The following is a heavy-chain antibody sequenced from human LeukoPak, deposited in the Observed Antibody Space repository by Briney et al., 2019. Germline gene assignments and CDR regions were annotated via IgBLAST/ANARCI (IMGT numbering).Heavy chain of an antibody. Sequence: PGGSLRLSCAASGFIFNTYSMNWVRQAPGKGLECVSYISSSGSTIYYADSVKGRFTIARDNAKNSLYLQMNSLRAEDTAVYYCAELGITMIGGVWGQGTLVTVSS. D-gene: IGHD3-10*02. CDR2: ISSSGSTI. CDR3: AELGITMIGGV. V-gene: IGHV3-48*04. J-gene: IGHJ4*02. CDR1: GFIFNTYS.